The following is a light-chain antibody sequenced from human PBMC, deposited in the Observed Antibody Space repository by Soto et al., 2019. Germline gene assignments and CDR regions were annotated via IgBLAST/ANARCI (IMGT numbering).Light chain of an antibody. CDR3: CSYAGSGTWV. CDR1: SSDVGNYNF. V-gene: IGLV2-23*01. Sequence: QSALTQPASVSGSPGQSITISCTGTSSDVGNYNFVSWYQQHPGKAPKLMIYEGSKRPSGVSNRFSGSKSGNTASLTISGLQAEDEADYYCCSYAGSGTWVFGGGTQLTVL. CDR2: EGS. J-gene: IGLJ2*01.